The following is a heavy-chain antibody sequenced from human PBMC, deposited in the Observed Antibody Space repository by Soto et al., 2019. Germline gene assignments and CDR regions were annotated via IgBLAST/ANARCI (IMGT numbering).Heavy chain of an antibody. Sequence: SQTLSLTCAISGDSVSSDTAAWNWIRQSPSRGLEWLGRTYYRSKWYNDYAVSVKSRITLNPDTSKNQFSLQLNSLTPEDTAVYYCARAKEYTSSSGMDVWGQGITVTV. D-gene: IGHD6-6*01. CDR2: TYYRSKWYN. CDR3: ARAKEYTSSSGMDV. J-gene: IGHJ6*02. V-gene: IGHV6-1*01. CDR1: GDSVSSDTAA.